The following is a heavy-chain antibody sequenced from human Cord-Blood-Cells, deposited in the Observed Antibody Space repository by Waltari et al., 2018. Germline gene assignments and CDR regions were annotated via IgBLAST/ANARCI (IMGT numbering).Heavy chain of an antibody. CDR1: GFTVSSNY. D-gene: IGHD6-13*01. CDR2: IYSGGST. J-gene: IGHJ6*02. Sequence: EVQLVETGGGLIQPGGSLRLSCAASGFTVSSNYMSWVRQAPGKGLEWVSVIYSGGSTYYADSVKGRFTISRDNSKNTLYLQMNSLRAEDTAVYYCARDKGIAAARWGPYYYGMDVWGQGTTV. V-gene: IGHV3-53*02. CDR3: ARDKGIAAARWGPYYYGMDV.